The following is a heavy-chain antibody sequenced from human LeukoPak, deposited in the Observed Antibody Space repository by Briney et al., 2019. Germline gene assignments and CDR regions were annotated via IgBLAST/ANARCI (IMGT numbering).Heavy chain of an antibody. Sequence: PGGSLRLSCAASGFTFSSYGMHWVRQAPGKGLEWVAFIRYDGSNKYYADSVKGRFTISRDNSKNTLYLQMNSLRAEDTAVYYCAKDWSPYYYDSSYYFDYWGQGTLVTVSS. J-gene: IGHJ4*02. CDR3: AKDWSPYYYDSSYYFDY. CDR2: IRYDGSNK. D-gene: IGHD3-22*01. CDR1: GFTFSSYG. V-gene: IGHV3-30*02.